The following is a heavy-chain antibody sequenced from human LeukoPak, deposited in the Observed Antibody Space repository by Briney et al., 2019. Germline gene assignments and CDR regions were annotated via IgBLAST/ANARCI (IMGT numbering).Heavy chain of an antibody. Sequence: ETLSLTCAVSGGSISSNNWWSWVRQPPGKGLEWVANIKQDGSEKWYVDSVKGRFTISRDNAKNSLYLQMNSLRVEDTAVYYCAREFRSGYNSRWFDYWGQGTLVTVSS. CDR1: GGSISSNNW. CDR2: IKQDGSEK. V-gene: IGHV3-7*01. CDR3: AREFRSGYNSRWFDY. D-gene: IGHD6-19*01. J-gene: IGHJ5*01.